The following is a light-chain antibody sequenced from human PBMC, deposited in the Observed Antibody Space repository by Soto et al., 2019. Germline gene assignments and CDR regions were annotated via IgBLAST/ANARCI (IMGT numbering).Light chain of an antibody. Sequence: LTQPASVSGSPGQSITISCTGTSSDVGGYKYVSWYQQHPDKAPKLMIYEVSNRPSGVSNRFSGSKSGNTASLTISGLQAEDEADYYCSSYTSSSTWVFGGGTKLTVL. CDR3: SSYTSSSTWV. CDR2: EVS. CDR1: SSDVGGYKY. V-gene: IGLV2-14*01. J-gene: IGLJ3*02.